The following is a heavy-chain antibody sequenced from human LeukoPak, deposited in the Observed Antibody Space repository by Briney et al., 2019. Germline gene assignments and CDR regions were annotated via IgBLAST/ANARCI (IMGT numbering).Heavy chain of an antibody. CDR3: ASEGYYDFWSGYSPNLNRYYYYGMDV. CDR2: IIPIFGTA. Sequence: SVKVSCKASGGTFSSYAISWVRQAPGQGLEWMGGIIPIFGTANYAQKFQGRVTITADESTSTAYMELSSLRSEDTAVYYCASEGYYDFWSGYSPNLNRYYYYGMDVWGQGTLVTVSS. CDR1: GGTFSSYA. J-gene: IGHJ6*02. V-gene: IGHV1-69*01. D-gene: IGHD3-3*01.